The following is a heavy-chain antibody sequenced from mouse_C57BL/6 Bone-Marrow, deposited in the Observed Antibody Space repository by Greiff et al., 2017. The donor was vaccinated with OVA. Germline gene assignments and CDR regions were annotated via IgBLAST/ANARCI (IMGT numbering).Heavy chain of an antibody. Sequence: QVQLQQSGAELARPGASVKLSCKASGYTFTSYGLSWVKQRTGQGLEWIGEIYPRSGNTYYNEKFKGKATLTADKSSSTAYMELRILTSEDSAVYCYARKGLRTGYFDVWGTGTTVTVSS. CDR2: IYPRSGNT. CDR3: ARKGLRTGYFDV. CDR1: GYTFTSYG. V-gene: IGHV1-81*01. J-gene: IGHJ1*03. D-gene: IGHD1-1*01.